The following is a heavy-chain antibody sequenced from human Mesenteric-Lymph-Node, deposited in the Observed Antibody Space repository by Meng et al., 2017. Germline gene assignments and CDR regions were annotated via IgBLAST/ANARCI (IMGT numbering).Heavy chain of an antibody. CDR3: ARVEVGITSGDY. J-gene: IGHJ4*02. CDR2: SNAYNGDT. CDR1: GYTFTNYG. D-gene: IGHD1-26*01. Sequence: QAQMVQSGGVVNKLGASVKVSCKASGYTFTNYGITWVRQASGQGLEWMGWSNAYNGDTNYAQTLQGRVTMTTDTSTSTAYMELRSLRSDDTDVYYCARVEVGITSGDYWGQGTLVTVSS. V-gene: IGHV1-18*01.